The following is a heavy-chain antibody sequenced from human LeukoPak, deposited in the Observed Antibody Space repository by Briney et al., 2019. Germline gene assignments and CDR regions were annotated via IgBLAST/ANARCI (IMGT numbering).Heavy chain of an antibody. D-gene: IGHD1-1*01. CDR2: IYYSGST. V-gene: IGHV4-31*03. CDR3: ARAGFNRNDETLDY. Sequence: PSETLSLTCTVSGGSISSGGYYWSWIRQHPGKGLEWIGYIYYSGSTYYNPSLKSRVTISVDTSKNQFSLKLSSVTAADTAVYYCARAGFNRNDETLDYWGQGNLVTVSS. J-gene: IGHJ4*02. CDR1: GGSISSGGYY.